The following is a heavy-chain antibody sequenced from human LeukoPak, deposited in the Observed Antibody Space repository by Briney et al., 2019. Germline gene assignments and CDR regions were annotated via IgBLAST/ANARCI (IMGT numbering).Heavy chain of an antibody. V-gene: IGHV3-33*06. CDR1: GFTFSSYG. D-gene: IGHD1-26*01. CDR3: AKSKISWVYSHDY. Sequence: PGRSLRLSCAASGFTFSSYGMHWVRQAPGKGLEWVAVIWYDGSNKYYADSVKGRFTISRDNSKNTLYLQMNSLRAEDTAVYYCAKSKISWVYSHDYWGQGTLVTVSS. CDR2: IWYDGSNK. J-gene: IGHJ4*02.